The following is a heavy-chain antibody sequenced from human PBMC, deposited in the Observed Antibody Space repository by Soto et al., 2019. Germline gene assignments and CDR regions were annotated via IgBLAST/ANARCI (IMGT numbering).Heavy chain of an antibody. D-gene: IGHD2-15*01. V-gene: IGHV1-46*03. J-gene: IGHJ4*02. CDR3: ARGELGYCSGGSCPTDLLFDY. CDR1: GYTFTSYY. CDR2: INPSGGST. Sequence: ASVKVSCKASGYTFTSYYMHWVRQAPGQGLEWMGIINPSGGSTSYAQKFQGRVTMTRDTSTSTVYMELSSLRSEDTAVYYCARGELGYCSGGSCPTDLLFDYWGQGTLVTVSS.